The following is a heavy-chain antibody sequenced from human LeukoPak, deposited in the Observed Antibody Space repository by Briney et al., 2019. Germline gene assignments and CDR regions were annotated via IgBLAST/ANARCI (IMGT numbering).Heavy chain of an antibody. D-gene: IGHD6-19*01. CDR2: INHSGST. V-gene: IGHV4-34*01. CDR1: GGSFSGYY. Sequence: PSETLSLTCAVYGGSFSGYYWSWIRQPPGKGLEWIGEINHSGSTNYNPSLKSRVTISVDTSKNQSSLKLSSVTAADTAVYYCARGYTMCYSSGCPPLNWFDPWGQGTLVTVSS. CDR3: ARGYTMCYSSGCPPLNWFDP. J-gene: IGHJ5*02.